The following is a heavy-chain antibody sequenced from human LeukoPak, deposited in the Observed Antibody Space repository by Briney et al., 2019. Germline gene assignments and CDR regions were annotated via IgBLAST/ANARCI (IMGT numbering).Heavy chain of an antibody. CDR2: IGPSGDRT. D-gene: IGHD5-18*01. Sequence: GGTLRLSCSASGFIFRNYGMNWVRQAPGKGLEWVSGIGPSGDRTYYADSVKGRFTISRDNSKNTLYLQMNSLRAEDTAVYYCARRATTERGHSYGLDYWGQGTLVTVSS. V-gene: IGHV3-23*01. CDR3: ARRATTERGHSYGLDY. CDR1: GFIFRNYG. J-gene: IGHJ4*02.